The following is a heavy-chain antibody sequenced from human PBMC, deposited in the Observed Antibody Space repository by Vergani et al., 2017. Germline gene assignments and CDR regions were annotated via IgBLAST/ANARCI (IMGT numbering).Heavy chain of an antibody. CDR2: IYYSGSP. CDR3: AREATVTRENYYYYYGMDV. CDR1: GYSISSGYY. Sequence: QVQLQESGPGLVKPSETLSLTCTVSGYSISSGYYWGWIRQPPGKGLEWIGYIYYSGSPYYNPSLKRRVTISVDTSKNQFSLKLSSVTAADTAVYYCAREATVTRENYYYYYGMDVWGQGTTVTVSS. D-gene: IGHD4-17*01. V-gene: IGHV4-38-2*02. J-gene: IGHJ6*02.